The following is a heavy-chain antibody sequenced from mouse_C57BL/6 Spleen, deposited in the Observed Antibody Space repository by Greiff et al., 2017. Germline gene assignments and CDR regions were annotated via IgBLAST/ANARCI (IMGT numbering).Heavy chain of an antibody. CDR2: ISNGGGST. Sequence: EVQGVESGGGLVQPGGSLKLSCAASGFTFSDYYMYWVRQTPEKRLEWVAYISNGGGSTYYPDTVKGRFTISRDNAKNTLYLQMSRLKSEDTAMYYCARHDDPFAYWGQGTLVTVSA. CDR1: GFTFSDYY. V-gene: IGHV5-12*01. J-gene: IGHJ3*01. D-gene: IGHD2-3*01. CDR3: ARHDDPFAY.